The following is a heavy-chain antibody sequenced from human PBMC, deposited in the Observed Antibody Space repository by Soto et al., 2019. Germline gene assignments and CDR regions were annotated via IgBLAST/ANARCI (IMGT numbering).Heavy chain of an antibody. D-gene: IGHD3-10*01. Sequence: QVQLVESGGGLVKPGGSLRLSCAASGFTFSDYYMSWIRQAPGKGLEWVSYISSSGSTIYYADAVKGRFTISRDNAKNSLYLQMNSLRAEDTAVYYCASRVTMVRGVIDAAYYYYMDVWGKGTTVTVSS. V-gene: IGHV3-11*01. CDR3: ASRVTMVRGVIDAAYYYYMDV. CDR2: ISSSGSTI. J-gene: IGHJ6*03. CDR1: GFTFSDYY.